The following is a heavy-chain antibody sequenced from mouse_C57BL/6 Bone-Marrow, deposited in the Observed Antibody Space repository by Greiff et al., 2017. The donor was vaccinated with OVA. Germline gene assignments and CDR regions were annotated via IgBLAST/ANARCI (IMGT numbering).Heavy chain of an antibody. Sequence: VKVVESGPGLVAPSQSLSITCTVSGFSLTSYGVHWVRQPPGKGLEWLVVIWSDGSTTYNSALKSRLSISKDNSKSQVFLKMNSLQTDDTAMYYCARHGGEPYYAMDYWGQGTSVTVSS. CDR1: GFSLTSYG. CDR2: IWSDGST. J-gene: IGHJ4*01. CDR3: ARHGGEPYYAMDY. V-gene: IGHV2-6-1*01.